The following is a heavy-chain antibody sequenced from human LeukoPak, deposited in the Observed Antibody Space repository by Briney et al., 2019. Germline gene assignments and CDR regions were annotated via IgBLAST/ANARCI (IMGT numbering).Heavy chain of an antibody. V-gene: IGHV4-59*08. J-gene: IGHJ4*02. Sequence: SETLSLTCTVSGGSISSYYWSWVRQPPGKGLEWVGYIYYSGSTNYNPSLKRRVTISVDTSQNQFSLKLSSVTAADTAVYYCARLGVMATMIDYWGQGTLVTVSS. D-gene: IGHD5-24*01. CDR1: GGSISSYY. CDR3: ARLGVMATMIDY. CDR2: IYYSGST.